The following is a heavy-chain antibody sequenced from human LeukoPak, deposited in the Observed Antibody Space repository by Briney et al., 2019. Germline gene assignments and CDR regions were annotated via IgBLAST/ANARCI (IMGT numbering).Heavy chain of an antibody. J-gene: IGHJ6*02. CDR2: IYHNGTH. D-gene: IGHD2-2*02. CDR3: ATAPILRGEGGEHYKYGMDV. V-gene: IGHV4-4*02. Sequence: SGTLSLTCAVSVGSISSGNWWTWVRQSPGKGLEWIGEIYHNGTHNYNPSLKSRVTISADTFKNHFSLKLTSVSAADTAVYYCATAPILRGEGGEHYKYGMDVWGQGTTVIVSS. CDR1: VGSISSGNW.